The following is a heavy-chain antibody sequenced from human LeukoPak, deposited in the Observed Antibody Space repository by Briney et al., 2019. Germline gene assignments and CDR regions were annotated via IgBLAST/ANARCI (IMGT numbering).Heavy chain of an antibody. CDR1: GFTFSRYA. CDR2: ISGIVGST. J-gene: IGHJ5*02. V-gene: IGHV3-23*01. CDR3: AKYPSIAVAGTS. D-gene: IGHD6-19*01. Sequence: TGRCLSLSRAVSGFTFSRYAMSWVRHAPGKGLEWGSAISGIVGSTYYADSVKGRFTLSRDNSKNTLYLQMNSLRAEDTAVYYCAKYPSIAVAGTSWGQGTLVTVSS.